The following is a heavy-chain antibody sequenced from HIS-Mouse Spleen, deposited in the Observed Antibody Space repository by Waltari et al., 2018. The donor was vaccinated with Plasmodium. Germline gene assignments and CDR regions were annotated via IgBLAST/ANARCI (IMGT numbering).Heavy chain of an antibody. D-gene: IGHD6-19*01. V-gene: IGHV1-18*01. Sequence: QVQLVQSGTDMKKPGASVKVSCKASGYTFTRYGINWVRQAPGQGLEWMGWISAYNGNTNYAQKRQGRVTMTTDTSTSTAYMQLRSLRSDDTAVYYCARGSAGDAFDIWGQGTMVTVSS. CDR2: ISAYNGNT. CDR1: GYTFTRYG. J-gene: IGHJ3*02. CDR3: ARGSAGDAFDI.